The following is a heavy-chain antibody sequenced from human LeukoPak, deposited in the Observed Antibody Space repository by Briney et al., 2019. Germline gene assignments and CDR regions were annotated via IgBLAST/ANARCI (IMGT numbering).Heavy chain of an antibody. J-gene: IGHJ1*01. CDR2: ISYDGSNK. CDR3: AKDESQVYDSSGYPEYFQH. D-gene: IGHD3-22*01. Sequence: GGSLRLSCAASGFTFSSYAMHWVRQAPGKGLEWVAVISYDGSNKYYADSVKGRFTISRDNSKNTLYLQMNSLRAEDTAVYYCAKDESQVYDSSGYPEYFQHWGQGTLVTVSS. CDR1: GFTFSSYA. V-gene: IGHV3-30-3*01.